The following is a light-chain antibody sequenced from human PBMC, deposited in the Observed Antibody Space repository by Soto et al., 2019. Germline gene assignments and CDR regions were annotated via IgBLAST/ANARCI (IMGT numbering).Light chain of an antibody. J-gene: IGLJ3*02. CDR1: SSNIGAGHD. Sequence: QSVLTQPPSVSGAPGQSVTISCTGSSSNIGAGHDVHWYQQFPGTAPKVLIYGNNNRPSGVPDRFSGSKSGTSASLAITGLQAEDEADYYCHSYDRTLSGSVFGGGTKLTVL. CDR3: HSYDRTLSGSV. CDR2: GNN. V-gene: IGLV1-40*01.